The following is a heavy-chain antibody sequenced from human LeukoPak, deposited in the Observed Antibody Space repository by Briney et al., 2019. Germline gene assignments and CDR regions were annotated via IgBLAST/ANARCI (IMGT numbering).Heavy chain of an antibody. J-gene: IGHJ4*02. D-gene: IGHD3-22*01. Sequence: PGGSLRLSCAASGFTFSSYAMSWVRQAPGKGLKWVSAISGSGGSTYYADSVKGRFTISRDNSKNTLYLQMNSLRAEDTAVYYCAKDISRITMIVVAPGRGIDYWGQGTLVTVSS. CDR1: GFTFSSYA. CDR3: AKDISRITMIVVAPGRGIDY. V-gene: IGHV3-23*01. CDR2: ISGSGGST.